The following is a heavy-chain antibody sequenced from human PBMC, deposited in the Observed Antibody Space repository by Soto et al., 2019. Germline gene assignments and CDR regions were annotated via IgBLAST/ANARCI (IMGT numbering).Heavy chain of an antibody. Sequence: GSLRLSCAASGFTFSSYGMHWVRQAPGKGLEWVAVIWYDGSNKYYADSVKGRFTISRDNSKNTLYLQMNSLRAEDTAVYYCARIGQYYYMDVWGKGTTVTVSS. CDR1: GFTFSSYG. D-gene: IGHD3-3*01. CDR2: IWYDGSNK. CDR3: ARIGQYYYMDV. V-gene: IGHV3-33*01. J-gene: IGHJ6*03.